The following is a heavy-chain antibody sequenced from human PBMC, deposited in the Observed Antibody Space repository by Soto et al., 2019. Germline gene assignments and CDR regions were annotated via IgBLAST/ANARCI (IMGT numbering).Heavy chain of an antibody. J-gene: IGHJ3*02. CDR3: ARGSRVDAFDI. CDR2: IYYSGST. CDR1: GGSISSGDYY. D-gene: IGHD2-2*01. Sequence: SETLSLTCTVSGGSISSGDYYWSWIRQPSGKGLEWIGYIYYSGSTYYNPSLKSRVTISVDTSKNQFSLKLSSVTAADTAVYYCARGSRVDAFDIWGQGTMVPVPS. V-gene: IGHV4-30-4*01.